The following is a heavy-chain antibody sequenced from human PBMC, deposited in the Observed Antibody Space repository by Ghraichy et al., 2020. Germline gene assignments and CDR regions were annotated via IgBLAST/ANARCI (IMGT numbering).Heavy chain of an antibody. CDR1: GGSISSYY. Sequence: ESLNISCTVSGGSISSYYWSWIRQPPGKGLEWIGYIYYSGSTNYNPSLKSRVTISVDTSKNQFSLKLSSVTAADTAVYYCARLIRYFDWLLDYWGQGTLVTVSS. V-gene: IGHV4-59*01. D-gene: IGHD3-9*01. CDR2: IYYSGST. CDR3: ARLIRYFDWLLDY. J-gene: IGHJ4*02.